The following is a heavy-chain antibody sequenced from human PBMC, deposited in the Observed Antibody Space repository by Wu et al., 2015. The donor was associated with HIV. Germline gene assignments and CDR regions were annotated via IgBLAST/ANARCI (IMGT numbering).Heavy chain of an antibody. J-gene: IGHJ4*02. CDR3: ARVRTRGVMSAVRDHFDY. Sequence: QVQLVQSGAEVKKPGASVKVSCQASGYTFTDYYIHWVRQAPGQGLEWMGWINPKSGGRDFIQKFQGRVTMSRDTSISTAYLELTSLTSDDTALYYCARVRTRGVMSAVRDHFDYVGPGNPGHRLL. V-gene: IGHV1-2*02. D-gene: IGHD3-10*02. CDR1: GYTFTDYY. CDR2: INPKSGGR.